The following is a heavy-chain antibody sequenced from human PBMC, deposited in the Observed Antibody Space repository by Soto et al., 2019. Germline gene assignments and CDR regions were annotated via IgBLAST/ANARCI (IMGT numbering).Heavy chain of an antibody. V-gene: IGHV1-3*05. CDR3: VRSPSIAVADY. CDR1: GYTFTSYA. J-gene: IGHJ4*02. D-gene: IGHD6-19*01. Sequence: QVQLVQSGAEEKKPGASVKVSCKASGYTFTSYAMHWERQAPGQRLEWMGWINAGNGNTKYSQKIQGRVTITTDTSASTAYMELSSRRCEDTAVYYCVRSPSIAVADYWGQGTLVTVSS. CDR2: INAGNGNT.